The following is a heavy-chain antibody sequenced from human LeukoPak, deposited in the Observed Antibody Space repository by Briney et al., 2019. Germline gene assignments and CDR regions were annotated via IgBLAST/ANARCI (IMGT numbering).Heavy chain of an antibody. CDR2: IYYSGST. Sequence: PSETLSLTCTVSGGSISSYYWSWIRQPPGKGLEWIGYIYYSGSTNYNPSLKSRVTISVGTSKNQFSLKLSSVTAADTAVYYCARDLLRDESDYWGQGTLVTVSS. CDR3: ARDLLRDESDY. D-gene: IGHD3-10*01. CDR1: GGSISSYY. J-gene: IGHJ4*02. V-gene: IGHV4-59*01.